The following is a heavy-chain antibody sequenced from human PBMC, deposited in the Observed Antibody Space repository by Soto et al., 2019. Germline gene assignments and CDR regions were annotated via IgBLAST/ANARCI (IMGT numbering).Heavy chain of an antibody. V-gene: IGHV1-69*13. J-gene: IGHJ4*02. CDR2: IIPIFGTA. D-gene: IGHD3-22*01. CDR1: GGTFSSYA. Sequence: SVKVSCKASGGTFSSYAISWVRQAPGQGLEWMGGIIPIFGTANYAQKFQGRVTITADESTSTAYMELSSLRSEDTAVYYCERGYYYDSSGSPYYFDYWGQGTLVTVSS. CDR3: ERGYYYDSSGSPYYFDY.